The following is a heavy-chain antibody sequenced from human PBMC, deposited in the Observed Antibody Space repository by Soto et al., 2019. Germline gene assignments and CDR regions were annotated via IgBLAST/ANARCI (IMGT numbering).Heavy chain of an antibody. Sequence: TLSLTCTVSGGSISSSSYYWGWIRQPPGKGLEWIGSIYYSGSTYYNPSLKSRVTISVDTSKNQFSLKLSSVTAADTAVYYCATLTDTAMADYYYYGMDVWGQGTTVTVSS. CDR2: IYYSGST. D-gene: IGHD5-18*01. V-gene: IGHV4-39*01. CDR3: ATLTDTAMADYYYYGMDV. J-gene: IGHJ6*02. CDR1: GGSISSSSYY.